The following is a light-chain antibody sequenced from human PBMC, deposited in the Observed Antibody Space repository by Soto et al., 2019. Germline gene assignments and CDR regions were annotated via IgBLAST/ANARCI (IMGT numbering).Light chain of an antibody. J-gene: IGKJ1*01. V-gene: IGKV3-11*01. CDR2: DTS. Sequence: QSPATLSVSPGEGATLSCRASQGIGDTLAWYQQKPGQTPRLLIYDTSIRATGVPARFSGSRSGTDFTLTISSLEPEDFAVYYCQQLTDWPQQLTFGQGTKVDIK. CDR1: QGIGDT. CDR3: QQLTDWPQQLT.